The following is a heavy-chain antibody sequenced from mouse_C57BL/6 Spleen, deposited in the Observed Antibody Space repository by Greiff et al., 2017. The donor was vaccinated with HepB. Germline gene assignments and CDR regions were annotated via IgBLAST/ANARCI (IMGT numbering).Heavy chain of an antibody. CDR3: TRGNYEEDYAMDY. CDR1: GYTFTSYW. Sequence: EVQLQESGTVLARPGASVKMSCKTSGYTFTSYWMHWVKQRPGQGLEWIGAIYPGNSDTSYNQKFKGKAKLTAVTSARTAYMELSSLTNEDSAVYYCTRGNYEEDYAMDYWGQGTSVTVSS. CDR2: IYPGNSDT. V-gene: IGHV1-5*01. J-gene: IGHJ4*01. D-gene: IGHD2-1*01.